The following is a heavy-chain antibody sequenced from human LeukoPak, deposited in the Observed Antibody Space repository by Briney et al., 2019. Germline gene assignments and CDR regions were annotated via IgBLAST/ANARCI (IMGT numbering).Heavy chain of an antibody. D-gene: IGHD3-16*02. CDR1: GGSISSSSYY. J-gene: IGHJ5*01. V-gene: IGHV4-39*07. Sequence: PSETLSLTCTVSGGSISSSSYYWGWIRQPPGKGLEWIGSIYYSGSTNYNPSLKSRVTISVDTPKNQFSLKLSSVTAADTAVYYCARGLLYVWGSYRSPWPIDSWGQGTLVTVSS. CDR2: IYYSGST. CDR3: ARGLLYVWGSYRSPWPIDS.